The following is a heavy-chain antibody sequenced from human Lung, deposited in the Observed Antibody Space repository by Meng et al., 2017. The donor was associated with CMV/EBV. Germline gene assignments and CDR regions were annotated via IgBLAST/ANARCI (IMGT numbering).Heavy chain of an antibody. Sequence: GESLKISCAASGFAFRSYGMIWVRQAPGKGLEWVSSVSGSVGNTYYADSVKGRFTISRDNSGDTLYMKMSSLRAEDTAVYYCAREDSSVGYYTNWFDTWGQGALVTVSS. CDR3: AREDSSVGYYTNWFDT. J-gene: IGHJ5*02. D-gene: IGHD2-2*03. V-gene: IGHV3-23*01. CDR1: GFAFRSYG. CDR2: VSGSVGNT.